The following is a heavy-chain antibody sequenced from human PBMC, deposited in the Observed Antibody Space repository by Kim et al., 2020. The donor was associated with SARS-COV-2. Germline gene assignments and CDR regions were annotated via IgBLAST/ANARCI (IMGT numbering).Heavy chain of an antibody. V-gene: IGHV4-34*01. CDR2: INHSGST. J-gene: IGHJ5*02. CDR1: GGSFSGYY. CDR3: ARGSLYDFWSGYYANWFDP. Sequence: SETLSLTCAVYGGSFSGYYWSWIRQPPGKGLEWIGEINHSGSTNYNPSLKSRVTISVDTSKNQFSLKLSSVTAADTAVYYCARGSLYDFWSGYYANWFDPWGQGTLVTVSS. D-gene: IGHD3-3*01.